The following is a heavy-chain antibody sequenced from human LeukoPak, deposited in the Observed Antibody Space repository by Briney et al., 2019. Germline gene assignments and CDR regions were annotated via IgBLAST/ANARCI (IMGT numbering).Heavy chain of an antibody. CDR2: TNPNSGNT. J-gene: IGHJ4*02. D-gene: IGHD4-17*01. CDR3: ARAPGPYGDFDY. Sequence: ASVKVSCKASGYTFTNFDINWVRQATGQGLEWMGWTNPNSGNTGYAQKFQGRVTMTRNTSISTAYMELSSLRSEDTAVYYCARAPGPYGDFDYWGQGTLVAVSS. V-gene: IGHV1-8*01. CDR1: GYTFTNFD.